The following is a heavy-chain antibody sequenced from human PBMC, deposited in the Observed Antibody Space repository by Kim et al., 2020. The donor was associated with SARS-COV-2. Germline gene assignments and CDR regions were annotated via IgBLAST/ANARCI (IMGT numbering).Heavy chain of an antibody. CDR1: GYSISSGYY. CDR3: ARDNADILVNYYYYYGMDV. J-gene: IGHJ6*02. CDR2: IYHSGST. V-gene: IGHV4-38-2*02. Sequence: SETLSLTCTVSGYSISSGYYWGWIRQPPGKGLEWIGSIYHSGSTFYNPSLKSRVTISVDTSKNQFSLKLSSVTAADTAVYYCARDNADILVNYYYYYGMDVWGQGTTVTVSS. D-gene: IGHD3-9*01.